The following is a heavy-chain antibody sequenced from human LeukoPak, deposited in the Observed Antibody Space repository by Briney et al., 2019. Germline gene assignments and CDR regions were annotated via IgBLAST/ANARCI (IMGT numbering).Heavy chain of an antibody. CDR2: INPNSGGT. CDR1: GYTFTVYY. CDR3: ARVSPDYDFWSGHKENFDY. J-gene: IGHJ4*02. D-gene: IGHD3-3*01. Sequence: ASVTVSCKASGYTFTVYYMHWVRQAPGQGLEWMGWINPNSGGTNYAQKFQGRVTMTRDTSISTAYMELSRLRSDDTAVYYCARVSPDYDFWSGHKENFDYWGQGTLVTVSS. V-gene: IGHV1-2*02.